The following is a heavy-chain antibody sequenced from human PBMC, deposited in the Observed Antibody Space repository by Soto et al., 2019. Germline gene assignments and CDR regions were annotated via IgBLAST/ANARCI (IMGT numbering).Heavy chain of an antibody. Sequence: PSETLSLTCTVSGGSISNHYWTWIRQPPGKGLEWIGYIYYSGSTTYNPSLKSRVNISVDTSQNQFSLNLSSVTAADTAVYYCARLGGYYPAFDSWGQGNLVTVSS. D-gene: IGHD3-22*01. V-gene: IGHV4-59*08. CDR1: GGSISNHY. CDR2: IYYSGST. J-gene: IGHJ4*02. CDR3: ARLGGYYPAFDS.